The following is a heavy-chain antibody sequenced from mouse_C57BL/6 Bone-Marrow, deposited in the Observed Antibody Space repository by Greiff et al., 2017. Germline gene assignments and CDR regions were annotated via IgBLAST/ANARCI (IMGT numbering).Heavy chain of an antibody. CDR3: ATPDYYGSSPYAMDY. CDR1: GFTFSSYA. D-gene: IGHD1-1*01. CDR2: ISDGGSYT. V-gene: IGHV5-4*03. J-gene: IGHJ4*01. Sequence: EVMLVESGGGLVKPGGSLKLSCAASGFTFSSYAMSWVRQTPEKRLEWVATISDGGSYTYYPDNVKGRFTISRDNAKNNLYLQMSHLKSEDTAMYYCATPDYYGSSPYAMDYWGQGTSVTVSS.